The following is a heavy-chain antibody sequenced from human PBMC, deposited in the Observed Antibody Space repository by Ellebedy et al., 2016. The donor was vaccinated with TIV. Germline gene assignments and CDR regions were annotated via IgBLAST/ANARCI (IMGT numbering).Heavy chain of an antibody. CDR3: ARGDNYYYDSSGYYYNY. J-gene: IGHJ4*02. Sequence: ASVKVSCKASGYTFTSYFLYWVRQAPGQGLGWMGMINPASGNSNYAQKVQGRVAMTRDTSTNTVYMELSSLRSEDTAVYYCARGDNYYYDSSGYYYNYWGQGTLVTVSS. CDR1: GYTFTSYF. V-gene: IGHV1-46*01. D-gene: IGHD3-22*01. CDR2: INPASGNS.